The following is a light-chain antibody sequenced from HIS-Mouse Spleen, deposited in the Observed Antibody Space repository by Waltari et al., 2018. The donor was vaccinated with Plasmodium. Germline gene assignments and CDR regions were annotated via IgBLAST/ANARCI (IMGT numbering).Light chain of an antibody. Sequence: QPVLTQPPSSSASPGESARLTCTLPSDITVGSSNIYLYQQKPGSPPRYLLYYYSDSDKGQGSGVPSRFSGSKDASANTGILLISGLQSEDEADYYCMIWPSNASGVFGGGTKLTVL. CDR1: SDITVGSSN. J-gene: IGLJ3*02. CDR2: YYSDSDK. CDR3: MIWPSNASGV. V-gene: IGLV5-37*01.